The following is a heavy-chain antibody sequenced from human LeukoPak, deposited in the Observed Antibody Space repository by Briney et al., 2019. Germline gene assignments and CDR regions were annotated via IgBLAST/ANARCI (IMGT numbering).Heavy chain of an antibody. Sequence: SETLSLTCAVYGGSFSGYYWSWNRQPPGKGLEWIGEINHSGSTNYNPSLKSRVTISVDTSKNQFSLKLSSVTAADTAVYYCARGRNYDFWSGLTGYYMDVWGKGTTVTVSS. CDR3: ARGRNYDFWSGLTGYYMDV. CDR2: INHSGST. CDR1: GGSFSGYY. V-gene: IGHV4-34*01. J-gene: IGHJ6*03. D-gene: IGHD3-3*01.